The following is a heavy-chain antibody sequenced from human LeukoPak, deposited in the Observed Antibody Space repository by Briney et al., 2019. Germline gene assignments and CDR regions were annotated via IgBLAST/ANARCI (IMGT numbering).Heavy chain of an antibody. Sequence: GGSLRLSCAVSGLTFSNYWMHWVRQAPGKGLVWVSRIISDGGTTYYADSVKGRFTISRDNSKNTLYLQMNSLRAEDTAVYYCAKHQGTWGSGWYFDYWGQGTLVTVSS. CDR3: AKHQGTWGSGWYFDY. D-gene: IGHD6-19*01. V-gene: IGHV3-74*01. CDR2: IISDGGTT. J-gene: IGHJ4*02. CDR1: GLTFSNYW.